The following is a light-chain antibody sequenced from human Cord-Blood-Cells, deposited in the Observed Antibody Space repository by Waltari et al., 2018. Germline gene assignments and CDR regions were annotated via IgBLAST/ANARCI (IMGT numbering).Light chain of an antibody. CDR3: QQYNNWPPHT. Sequence: EIVMTQSPATLSVSPGERATLSCRASQSVSSNLAWYQQKPGQDPRLLIYGASTRATGIPARFSGSRSGTEFTLTISSLQSEDFAVYYCQQYNNWPPHTFGQGTKLEIK. J-gene: IGKJ2*01. CDR1: QSVSSN. CDR2: GAS. V-gene: IGKV3-15*01.